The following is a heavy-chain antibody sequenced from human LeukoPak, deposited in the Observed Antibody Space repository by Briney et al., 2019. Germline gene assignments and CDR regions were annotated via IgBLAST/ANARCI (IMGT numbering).Heavy chain of an antibody. CDR3: ARDYYDSSGSSWFDP. D-gene: IGHD3-22*01. V-gene: IGHV3-21*01. CDR1: GFTFSRYS. CDR2: ISGSSFM. J-gene: IGHJ5*02. Sequence: PGGSLRLSCAASGFTFSRYSMNWVRQAPGKGLEWVSSISGSSFMYYADSVKGRFTISRDNAKNSLYLQMNSLRAKDTALYYCARDYYDSSGSSWFDPWGQGTLVTVSS.